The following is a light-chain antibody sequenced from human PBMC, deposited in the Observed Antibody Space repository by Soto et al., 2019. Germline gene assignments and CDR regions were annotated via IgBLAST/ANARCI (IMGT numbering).Light chain of an antibody. J-gene: IGKJ4*01. CDR1: QSVGNN. CDR3: QKNSHRPLT. V-gene: IGKV3-15*01. Sequence: EIVMTQSPGTLSVSPGGRATLSCRASQSVGNNLAWYQQKPGQAPRLLIYAASSRATGISSRFTGSGSGTEFNLTVIRPQSEDCADNSCQKNSHRPLTFGGGTKVEIK. CDR2: AAS.